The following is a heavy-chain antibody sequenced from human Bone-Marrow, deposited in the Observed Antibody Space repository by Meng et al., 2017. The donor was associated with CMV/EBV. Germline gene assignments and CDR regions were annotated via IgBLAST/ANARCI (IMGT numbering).Heavy chain of an antibody. CDR2: ISSSSTI. Sequence: GESLKISCAASGFTFSSYSMNWVRQAPGKGLERVSYISSSSTIYYADSVKGRFTISRDNAKNSLYRQMNSLRAEDTAVYYCARGWGDYFDYWGQGTLVTVSS. CDR1: GFTFSSYS. V-gene: IGHV3-48*04. CDR3: ARGWGDYFDY. J-gene: IGHJ4*02. D-gene: IGHD1-26*01.